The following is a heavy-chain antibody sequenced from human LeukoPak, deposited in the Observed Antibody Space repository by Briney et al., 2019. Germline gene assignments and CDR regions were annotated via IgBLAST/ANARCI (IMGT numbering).Heavy chain of an antibody. Sequence: GESLRISCKGSGYSFTSYWISWVRQMPGKGLEWMGRIDPSDSYTNYSPSFQGLVTISADKSISTAYLQWSGLKASDTAMYFCARVVAATAIDYWGQGTLVTVSS. CDR2: IDPSDSYT. CDR1: GYSFTSYW. D-gene: IGHD2-15*01. V-gene: IGHV5-10-1*01. J-gene: IGHJ4*02. CDR3: ARVVAATAIDY.